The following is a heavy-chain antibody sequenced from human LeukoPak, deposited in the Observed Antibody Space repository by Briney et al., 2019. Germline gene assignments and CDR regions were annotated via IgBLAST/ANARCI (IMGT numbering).Heavy chain of an antibody. CDR3: ARDGIAVAGDYYYYMDV. CDR2: INSDGSST. Sequence: GGSLRLSCAASGFTFSSYWMHWIRQAPGKGLVWVSRINSDGSSTSYADSVKGRFTISRDNAKNTLYMQMNSLRAEDTAVYYCARDGIAVAGDYYYYMDVWGKGTTVTVSS. CDR1: GFTFSSYW. J-gene: IGHJ6*03. D-gene: IGHD6-19*01. V-gene: IGHV3-74*01.